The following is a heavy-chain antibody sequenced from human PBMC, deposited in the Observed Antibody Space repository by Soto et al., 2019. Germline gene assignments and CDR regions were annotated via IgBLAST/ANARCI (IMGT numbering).Heavy chain of an antibody. V-gene: IGHV4-61*01. D-gene: IGHD3-3*01. J-gene: IGHJ4*02. Sequence: PSETLSLTCTVSGGSFKSGSYSWSWIRQPPGKGLEWIGYVYHTVRTSYNPSLKSRVSISMDTSKNQFSLNLDSVTAADAAVYFCARDFAYFDSWGQGTLVTVSS. CDR1: GGSFKSGSYS. CDR3: ARDFAYFDS. CDR2: VYHTVRT.